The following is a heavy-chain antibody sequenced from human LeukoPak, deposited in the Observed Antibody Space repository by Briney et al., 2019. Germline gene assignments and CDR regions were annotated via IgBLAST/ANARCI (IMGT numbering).Heavy chain of an antibody. CDR3: ARAQPYSSGWYDAFDI. CDR2: INHSGST. D-gene: IGHD6-19*01. J-gene: IGHJ3*02. V-gene: IGHV4-34*01. Sequence: SETLSLTCAVYGGSFSGYYWSWIRQPPGKGLEWIGEINHSGSTNYNPSLKSRVTISVDTSKNQFSLKLSSVTAADTAVYYCARAQPYSSGWYDAFDIWGHGTMVTVSS. CDR1: GGSFSGYY.